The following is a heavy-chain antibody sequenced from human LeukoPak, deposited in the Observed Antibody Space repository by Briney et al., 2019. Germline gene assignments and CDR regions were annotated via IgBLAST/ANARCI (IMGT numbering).Heavy chain of an antibody. D-gene: IGHD3-22*01. V-gene: IGHV4-59*01. CDR3: AKGTYSSSSRYYWVFDS. J-gene: IGHJ4*02. Sequence: SETLSLTCTVSGGTISSYGWSWIRQPPGKGLEWIGYVYYSGTTNYNPSLTSRVTISVDTTKNQFPLKLTSVPAADTAVYYCAKGTYSSSSRYYWVFDSWGQGTLVTVSS. CDR1: GGTISSYG. CDR2: VYYSGTT.